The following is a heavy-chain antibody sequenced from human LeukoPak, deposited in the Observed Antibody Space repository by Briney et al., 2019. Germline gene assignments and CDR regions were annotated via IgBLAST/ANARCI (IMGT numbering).Heavy chain of an antibody. J-gene: IGHJ4*02. CDR2: INPNSGGT. CDR3: ARGPEVGYCSGGSCVHFDY. Sequence: EASVKVSCKASGYTFTGYYMHWVRQAPGQGLEWMGWINPNSGGTNYAQKFQGRVTMTRDTSISTAYMELSRLRSGDTAVYYCARGPEVGYCSGGSCVHFDYWGQGTLVTVSS. V-gene: IGHV1-2*02. CDR1: GYTFTGYY. D-gene: IGHD2-15*01.